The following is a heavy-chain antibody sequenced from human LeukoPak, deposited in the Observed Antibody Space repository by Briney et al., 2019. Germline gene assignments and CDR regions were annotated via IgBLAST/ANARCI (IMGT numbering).Heavy chain of an antibody. J-gene: IGHJ5*02. CDR1: GGSISSGGYY. V-gene: IGHV4-31*03. Sequence: SQTLSLTCTVSGGSISSGGYYWSWIRQHPGKGLEWIGYIYYSGGTYYNPSLKSRVTISVDTSKNQFSLKLSSVTAADTAVYYCARTYALNWFDPWGQGTLVTVSS. CDR2: IYYSGGT. D-gene: IGHD3-16*01. CDR3: ARTYALNWFDP.